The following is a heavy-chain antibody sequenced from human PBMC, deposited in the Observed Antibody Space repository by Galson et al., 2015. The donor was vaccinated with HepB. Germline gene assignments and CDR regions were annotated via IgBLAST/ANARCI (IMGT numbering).Heavy chain of an antibody. CDR1: GYSFTSYW. CDR2: IYPGDSDT. CDR3: ARQGVYYDILTGYPDWYFDL. V-gene: IGHV5-51*01. D-gene: IGHD3-9*01. J-gene: IGHJ2*01. Sequence: QSGAEVKKPGESLKISCKGSGYSFTSYWIGWVRQMPGKGLEWMGIIYPGDSDTRYSPSFQGQVTISADKSISTAYLQWSSLKASDTAMYYCARQGVYYDILTGYPDWYFDLWGRGTLVTVSS.